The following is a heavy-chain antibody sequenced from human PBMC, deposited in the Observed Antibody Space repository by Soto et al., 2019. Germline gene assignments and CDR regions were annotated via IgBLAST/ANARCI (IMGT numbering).Heavy chain of an antibody. J-gene: IGHJ4*02. D-gene: IGHD5-18*01. CDR3: AKYYMVTRSPFDY. CDR1: VFTFSSYA. CDR2: ITSTGDRA. Sequence: EVQLLESGGGLVQPGGSLRLSCAASVFTFSSYAMSWVRQAPGKGLEWVSSITSTGDRAYYADSVKGRFTVSRDNSKNTLYLQMNSLRAEDTAVYYCAKYYMVTRSPFDYWGQGTLVTVSS. V-gene: IGHV3-23*01.